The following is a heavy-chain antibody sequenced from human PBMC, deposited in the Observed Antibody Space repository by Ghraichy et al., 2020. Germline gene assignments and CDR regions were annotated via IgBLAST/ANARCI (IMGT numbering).Heavy chain of an antibody. Sequence: GGSLRLSCSASGFSFSTYAMHWVRQAPGKGLEYVSAISGKGDTSSYADSVKGRFTVSRDNSMNTLYLHMSSLRTEDTAIYYCLKRGTVAPMTAPLHWGQGTLVTVSS. D-gene: IGHD2-21*02. CDR3: LKRGTVAPMTAPLH. CDR2: ISGKGDTS. J-gene: IGHJ4*02. V-gene: IGHV3-64D*06. CDR1: GFSFSTYA.